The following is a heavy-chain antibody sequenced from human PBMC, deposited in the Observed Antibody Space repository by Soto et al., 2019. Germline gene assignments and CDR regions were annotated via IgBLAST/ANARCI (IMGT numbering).Heavy chain of an antibody. V-gene: IGHV4-59*08. CDR2: IYYRGNT. CDR1: GGSISSYY. CDR3: ARHPGYYDVLTGYSTYYFDS. J-gene: IGHJ4*02. D-gene: IGHD3-9*01. Sequence: QVQLQESGPGLVKPSETLSLTCTVSGGSISSYYWGWIRQPPGKGLEWIGYIYYRGNTNYNPSFKSRVTMSVNTSKNLFSLTLSSVTAADTAVYYCARHPGYYDVLTGYSTYYFDSWGQGTLVTVSS.